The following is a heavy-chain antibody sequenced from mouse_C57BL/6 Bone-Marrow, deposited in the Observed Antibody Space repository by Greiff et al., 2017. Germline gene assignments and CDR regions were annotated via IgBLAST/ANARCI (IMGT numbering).Heavy chain of an antibody. CDR1: GFSLTSYG. Sequence: VQLVESGPGLVQPSQSLSITCTVSGFSLTSYGVHWVRQSPGKGLEWLGVIWSGGSTDYNAAFISRLSISKDNSKSQVFFKMNSLQADDTAIYYCARPNAMDYWGQGTSVTVSS. CDR2: IWSGGST. J-gene: IGHJ4*01. CDR3: ARPNAMDY. V-gene: IGHV2-2*01.